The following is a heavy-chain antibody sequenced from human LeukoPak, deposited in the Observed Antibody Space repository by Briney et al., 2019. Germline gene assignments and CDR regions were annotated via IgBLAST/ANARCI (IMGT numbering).Heavy chain of an antibody. D-gene: IGHD6-13*01. CDR3: ARILRIARDYYGMDV. Sequence: GGSLRLSCAASGFIFSQYSMHWVRQAPGKGLVWVSRINSDGSSTSYADSVKGRFTISRDNAKNTLYLQMNSLRAEDTAVYYCARILRIARDYYGMDVWGQGTTVTVSS. J-gene: IGHJ6*02. V-gene: IGHV3-74*01. CDR2: INSDGSST. CDR1: GFIFSQYS.